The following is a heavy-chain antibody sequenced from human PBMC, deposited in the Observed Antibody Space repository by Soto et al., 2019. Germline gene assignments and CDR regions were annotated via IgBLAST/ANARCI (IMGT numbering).Heavy chain of an antibody. J-gene: IGHJ3*02. CDR2: IDHSGGT. Sequence: QVQLQQWGAGLLKPWETLSLTCAVYGGSLSGYYWSWIRQPPGKGLKWIGEIDHSGGTNLNPSLKSRVTISVDTSKHQFSLKLNSVTAADTAVYYCARVLEYSGNDGYAFDIWGQGTLATVSS. D-gene: IGHD1-1*01. V-gene: IGHV4-34*01. CDR3: ARVLEYSGNDGYAFDI. CDR1: GGSLSGYY.